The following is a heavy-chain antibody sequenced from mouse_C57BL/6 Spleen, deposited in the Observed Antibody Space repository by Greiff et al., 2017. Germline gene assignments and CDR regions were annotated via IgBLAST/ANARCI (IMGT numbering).Heavy chain of an antibody. CDR1: GYSFTSYY. J-gene: IGHJ4*01. D-gene: IGHD2-1*01. CDR3: ARGDGNYDAMDY. CDR2: IYPGSGNT. V-gene: IGHV1-66*01. Sequence: QVQLKQSGPELVKPGASVKISCKASGYSFTSYYIHWVKQRPGQGLEWIGWIYPGSGNTKYNEKFKGKATLTADTSSSTASMQLSSLTSEDSAVYYCARGDGNYDAMDYWGQGTSVTVSS.